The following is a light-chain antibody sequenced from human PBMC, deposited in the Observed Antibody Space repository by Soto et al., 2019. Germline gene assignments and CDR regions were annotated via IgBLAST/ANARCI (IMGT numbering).Light chain of an antibody. CDR1: QSLLHSNGYNY. Sequence: ESVMTQSPLSLSVTPGEPASISCRSSQSLLHSNGYNYLDWYLQKPGQSPQLLIYLGSFRAAGVLDRFSGSGSGTDVTLKISRVEAADVGVYYCMQALQTPSFGGGTKVEIK. V-gene: IGKV2-28*01. J-gene: IGKJ4*01. CDR2: LGS. CDR3: MQALQTPS.